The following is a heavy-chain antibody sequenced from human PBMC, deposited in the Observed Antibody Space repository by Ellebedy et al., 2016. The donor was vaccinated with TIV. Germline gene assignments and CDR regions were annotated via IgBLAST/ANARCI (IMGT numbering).Heavy chain of an antibody. CDR2: ISYDENNK. D-gene: IGHD3-3*01. V-gene: IGHV3-30-3*01. CDR1: GFTFSSYA. Sequence: GGSLRLSXAASGFTFSSYAMHWVRQAPGKGLEWVAVISYDENNKHYADSVKGRFTISRDNSKNTLYLQMNSLRGEDTAVYYCATRDYELWSGVSYYYYMDVWGKGTTVTVSS. CDR3: ATRDYELWSGVSYYYYMDV. J-gene: IGHJ6*03.